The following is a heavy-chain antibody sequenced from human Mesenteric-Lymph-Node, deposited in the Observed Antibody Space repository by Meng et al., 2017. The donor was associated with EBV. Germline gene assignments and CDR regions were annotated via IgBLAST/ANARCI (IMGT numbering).Heavy chain of an antibody. Sequence: QVHLQESGPGVVHPSDTLSLTFPGAGCSVTTTSYYWSWFRQPPGKGLEWFGYVYYSGSTNYNPSLKSRVPISLDASKNQFSLNLYSVTAADTAVYYCSGENPVRGNWFDPWGQGALVTVSS. V-gene: IGHV4-61*01. CDR1: GCSVTTTSYY. CDR2: VYYSGST. CDR3: SGENPVRGNWFDP. J-gene: IGHJ5*02. D-gene: IGHD3-10*01.